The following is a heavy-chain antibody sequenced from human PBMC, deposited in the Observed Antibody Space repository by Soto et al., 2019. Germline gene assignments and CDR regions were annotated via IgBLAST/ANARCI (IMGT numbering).Heavy chain of an antibody. D-gene: IGHD3-10*01. Sequence: QVQLVQSGAEVKKPGSSVKVSCKASGGTFSSYTISWVRQAPGQGLEWMGRIIPILGIANYAQKFQGRVTITADKSTSTAYMELSSLRSEETAVYHCLAYYRSGSYYKTGGFDRWGQGTLVTVSS. CDR2: IIPILGIA. V-gene: IGHV1-69*02. CDR3: LAYYRSGSYYKTGGFDR. CDR1: GGTFSSYT. J-gene: IGHJ5*02.